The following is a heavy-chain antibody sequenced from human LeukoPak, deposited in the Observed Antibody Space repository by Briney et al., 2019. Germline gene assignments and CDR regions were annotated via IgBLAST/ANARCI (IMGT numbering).Heavy chain of an antibody. V-gene: IGHV1-69*04. CDR2: IIPILGIA. CDR3: ARTHEDNWFDP. Sequence: GASVKVSCKASGGTFSSYAISWVRQAPGQGLEWMGRIIPILGIANYAQKFQGRVTITADKSTSTAYMELSSLRSEDTAVYYCARTHEDNWFDPWGQGTLVTVSS. CDR1: GGTFSSYA. J-gene: IGHJ5*02.